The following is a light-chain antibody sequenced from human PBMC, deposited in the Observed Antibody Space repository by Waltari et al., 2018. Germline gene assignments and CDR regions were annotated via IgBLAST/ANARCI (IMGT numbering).Light chain of an antibody. CDR3: HSRDSSGDVL. V-gene: IGLV3-19*01. CDR1: NLRTYY. J-gene: IGLJ2*01. CDR2: GKN. Sequence: SSELTPDPAVSVALGQTVRITCQGDNLRTYYVSWFQQKPGQAPALVIYGKNNRPSGIPDRFSASSSRSTASLTSSGAQAEEEADYYCHSRDSSGDVLIGGGTKLTVL.